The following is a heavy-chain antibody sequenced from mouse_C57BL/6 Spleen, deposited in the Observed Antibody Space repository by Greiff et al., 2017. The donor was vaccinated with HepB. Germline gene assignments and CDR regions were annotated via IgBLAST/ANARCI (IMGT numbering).Heavy chain of an antibody. CDR2: IHPNSGST. CDR3: ARSSITTVVEYYAMDY. CDR1: GYTFTSYW. D-gene: IGHD1-1*01. V-gene: IGHV1-64*01. J-gene: IGHJ4*01. Sequence: VQLQQSGAELVKPGASVKLSCKASGYTFTSYWMHWVKQRPGQGLEWIGMIHPNSGSTNYNEKFKSKATLTVDKSSSTAYMQLSSLTSEDSAVYYCARSSITTVVEYYAMDYWGQGTSVTVSS.